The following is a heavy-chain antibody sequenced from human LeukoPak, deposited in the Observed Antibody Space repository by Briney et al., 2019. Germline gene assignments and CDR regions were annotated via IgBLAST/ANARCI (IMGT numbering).Heavy chain of an antibody. J-gene: IGHJ4*02. D-gene: IGHD5-12*01. CDR2: MNPNSGNT. V-gene: IGHV1-8*01. CDR1: GYTFTNND. CDR3: ARFSDIVATNNAY. Sequence: ASVKVSCKASGYTFTNNDVNWVRQATGQGLEWMGWMNPNSGNTGYAQKFQGRVTITRNTSISTAYMELSSLTSEDTAVYYCARFSDIVATNNAYWGQGTLVTVSS.